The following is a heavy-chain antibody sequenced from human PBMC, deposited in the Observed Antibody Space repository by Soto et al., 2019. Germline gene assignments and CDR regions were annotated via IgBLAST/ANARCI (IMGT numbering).Heavy chain of an antibody. J-gene: IGHJ4*02. CDR1: GFTFSSYA. Sequence: QVQLVESGGGVVQPGRSLRLSCAASGFTFSSYAMHWVRQAPGKGLEWVAVISYDGSNKYYADSVKGRFTISRDNSKNTRYLQMNSLRAEDTAVYYCARDFGGYFDYWGQGTLVTVSP. V-gene: IGHV3-30-3*01. CDR3: ARDFGGYFDY. CDR2: ISYDGSNK. D-gene: IGHD2-15*01.